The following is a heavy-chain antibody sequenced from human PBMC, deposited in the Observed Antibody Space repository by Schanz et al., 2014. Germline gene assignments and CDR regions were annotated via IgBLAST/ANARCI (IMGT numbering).Heavy chain of an antibody. Sequence: QGQLVQSGAEVKKPGASLKVSCKTSGYAFSDYGITWVRQAPGQGLEWMGGVIPMLGITNYAERFQGRVTITADTSTAYMELSSLRSDDTALYYCARDRQNIASPATGFDSWGQGTLVTVSS. CDR1: GYAFSDYG. V-gene: IGHV1-69*10. J-gene: IGHJ4*02. D-gene: IGHD6-13*01. CDR3: ARDRQNIASPATGFDS. CDR2: VIPMLGIT.